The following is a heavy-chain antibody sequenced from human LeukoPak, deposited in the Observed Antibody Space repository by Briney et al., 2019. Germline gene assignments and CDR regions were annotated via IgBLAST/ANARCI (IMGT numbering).Heavy chain of an antibody. V-gene: IGHV3-48*03. J-gene: IGHJ4*02. CDR2: ISNSGSSK. Sequence: GGSLRLSCAASGFTFSSCEMNWVRQAPGKGLEWLSYISNSGSSKYYADSVRGRFTISRDNSKTTLYLQMNSLRAEDTAVYFCAKSQDGGRLFHFDYWGQGTLVTVSS. CDR1: GFTFSSCE. CDR3: AKSQDGGRLFHFDY. D-gene: IGHD1-26*01.